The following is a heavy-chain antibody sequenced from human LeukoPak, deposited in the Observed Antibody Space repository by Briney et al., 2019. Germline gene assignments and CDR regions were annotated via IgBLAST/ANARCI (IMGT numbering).Heavy chain of an antibody. CDR1: GFTFSSYG. Sequence: GRSLRLSCAASGFTFSSYGMHWVRQAPGKGLEWVAVISYDGSNKYYADSVKGRFTISRDNSKNTLYLQMNSLRAEDTAVYYCAKASKAQGYCSGGSCYPTLYYFDYWGQGTLVTVSS. CDR3: AKASKAQGYCSGGSCYPTLYYFDY. D-gene: IGHD2-15*01. J-gene: IGHJ4*02. V-gene: IGHV3-30*18. CDR2: ISYDGSNK.